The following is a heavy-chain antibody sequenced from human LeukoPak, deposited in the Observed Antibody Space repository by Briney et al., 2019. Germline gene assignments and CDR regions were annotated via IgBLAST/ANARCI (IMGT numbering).Heavy chain of an antibody. CDR2: IDWDDDK. CDR3: AREDYYGSGSYYYYFDY. CDR1: EFAVSSNY. Sequence: LRLSCAASEFAVSSNYMSWLRQAPGKALEWLARIDWDDDKFYSTSLKTRLTISKNTSKNQVVITMTNMDPVDTATYYCAREDYYGSGSYYYYFDYWGQGTLVTVSS. V-gene: IGHV2-70*16. D-gene: IGHD3-10*01. J-gene: IGHJ4*02.